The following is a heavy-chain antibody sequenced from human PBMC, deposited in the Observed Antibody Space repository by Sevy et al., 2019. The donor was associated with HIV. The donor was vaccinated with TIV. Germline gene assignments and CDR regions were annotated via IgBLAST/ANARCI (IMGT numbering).Heavy chain of an antibody. V-gene: IGHV4-39*01. CDR2: IYSTGST. CDR3: ATPRGSDWNEGIWGYFDL. D-gene: IGHD1-1*01. Sequence: SETLSLTCTVSGGSISRSSYYWGWIRQPPGKGLEWIGSIYSTGSTSYNPSLKSRVTLSADTSKNQFSLKLDSVSAADTAVYYCATPRGSDWNEGIWGYFDLWGRGALVTVSS. CDR1: GGSISRSSYY. J-gene: IGHJ2*01.